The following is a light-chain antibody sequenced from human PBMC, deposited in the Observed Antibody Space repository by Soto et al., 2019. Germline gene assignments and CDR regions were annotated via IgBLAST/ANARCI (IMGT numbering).Light chain of an antibody. CDR3: DSFTTSGATYV. Sequence: QSALTRPASVSGSPGQSITISCTGTSSDVGAYNYVSWYQQHPGKAPKLIIYGVSYRPSGVSNRFSGSKSGDTASLTISGLLADDEADYYCDSFTTSGATYVFGTGTKLTVL. J-gene: IGLJ1*01. CDR2: GVS. V-gene: IGLV2-14*03. CDR1: SSDVGAYNY.